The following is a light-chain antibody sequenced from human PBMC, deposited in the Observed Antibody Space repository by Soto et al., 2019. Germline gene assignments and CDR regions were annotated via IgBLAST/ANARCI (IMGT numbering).Light chain of an antibody. CDR3: QQYDNLPLT. V-gene: IGKV1-33*01. Sequence: DIQMTQSPSSLSASVGDRVTLTCQASQDISNYLNWYQQKPGKAPKLLIYDASNLETGVQSRFSGSGSGTDFTFTISSLQPEDIATYYCQQYDNLPLTFGGGTKVEIK. CDR2: DAS. CDR1: QDISNY. J-gene: IGKJ4*01.